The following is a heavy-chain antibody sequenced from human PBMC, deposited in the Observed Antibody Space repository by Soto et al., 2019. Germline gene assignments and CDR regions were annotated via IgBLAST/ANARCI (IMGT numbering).Heavy chain of an antibody. J-gene: IGHJ4*02. CDR2: IYYSGTT. D-gene: IGHD1-26*01. Sequence: PSETLSLTCTVSGGSISSSSYYWGWIRQPPGKGLEWIGSIYYSGTTYYNPSLKSRVTMSVDTPKNQFSLKLSSVTAADTAVYYCARHVGGATYFDYWSQGILVTVSS. CDR1: GGSISSSSYY. CDR3: ARHVGGATYFDY. V-gene: IGHV4-39*01.